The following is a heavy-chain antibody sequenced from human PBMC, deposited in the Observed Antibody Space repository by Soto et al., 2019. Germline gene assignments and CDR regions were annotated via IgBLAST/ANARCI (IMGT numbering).Heavy chain of an antibody. Sequence: QVQLVQSGAEVKKPGASVKVSCKASGYSFTSYYLHWVRQAPGQGLEWMGVLNPVGGGATYAQKFQGRVTMTRDTPTPTVYMELSSLRSEDTAMYYCARGYSRQPREYWGQGTLVTVSS. D-gene: IGHD5-12*01. V-gene: IGHV1-46*01. J-gene: IGHJ4*02. CDR3: ARGYSRQPREY. CDR1: GYSFTSYY. CDR2: LNPVGGGA.